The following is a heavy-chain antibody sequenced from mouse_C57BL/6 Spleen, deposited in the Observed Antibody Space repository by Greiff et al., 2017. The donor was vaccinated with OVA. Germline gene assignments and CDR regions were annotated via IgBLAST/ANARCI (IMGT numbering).Heavy chain of an antibody. CDR3: ARAEVYWYFDV. J-gene: IGHJ1*03. Sequence: QVQLQQSGAELVRPGTSVKMSCKASGYTFTNYWIGWAKQRPGHGLEWIGDIYPGGGYTNYNEKFKGKATLTADKSSSTAYMQFSSLTSEDSAIYYCARAEVYWYFDVWGTGTTVTVSS. V-gene: IGHV1-63*01. D-gene: IGHD2-14*01. CDR2: IYPGGGYT. CDR1: GYTFTNYW.